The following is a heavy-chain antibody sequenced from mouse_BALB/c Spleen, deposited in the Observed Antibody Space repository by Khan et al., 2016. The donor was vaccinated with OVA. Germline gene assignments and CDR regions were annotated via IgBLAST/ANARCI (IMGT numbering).Heavy chain of an antibody. D-gene: IGHD1-1*02. CDR2: INPSNGGT. Sequence: QVQLKQSGAELVKPGASVRLSCKASGYTFTSYYLYWVKQRPGHGLEWIGDINPSNGGTNFTENFKTKATLTVDKSSSTAYMQLSSLTSEDSAVYYGTRSGYGAFAYWGQGTLVTVSA. CDR3: TRSGYGAFAY. J-gene: IGHJ3*01. CDR1: GYTFTSYY. V-gene: IGHV1S81*02.